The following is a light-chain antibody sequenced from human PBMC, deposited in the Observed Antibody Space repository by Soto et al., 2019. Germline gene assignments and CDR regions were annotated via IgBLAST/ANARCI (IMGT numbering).Light chain of an antibody. J-gene: IGLJ2*01. Sequence: QSVLTQPPSVSGAPGQRVTISCAGGSSSIGAGYDVHWYQQLPGTAPKLLIYGNFNRPSGVPDRVSGSKSGTSASLAITGLQAGDEADYYCQSYDSSLSGVVFGGGTKLTVL. V-gene: IGLV1-40*01. CDR1: SSSIGAGYD. CDR3: QSYDSSLSGVV. CDR2: GNF.